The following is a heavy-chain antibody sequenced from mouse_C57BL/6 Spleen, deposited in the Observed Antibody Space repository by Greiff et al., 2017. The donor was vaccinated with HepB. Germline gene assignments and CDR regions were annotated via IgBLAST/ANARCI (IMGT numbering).Heavy chain of an antibody. Sequence: QVQLQQPGAELVKPGASVKVSCKASGYTFTSYWMHWVRQRPGQGLEWIGRIHPSDSDTNYNQKFKGKATLTVDKSSSTAYMQLSSLTSEDSAVYDWAIKDSNYYAMDYWGQGTSVTVSS. V-gene: IGHV1-74*01. CDR2: IHPSDSDT. CDR3: AIKDSNYYAMDY. J-gene: IGHJ4*01. CDR1: GYTFTSYW. D-gene: IGHD2-5*01.